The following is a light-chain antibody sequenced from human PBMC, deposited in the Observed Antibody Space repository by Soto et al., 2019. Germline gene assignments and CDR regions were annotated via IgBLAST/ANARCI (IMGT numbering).Light chain of an antibody. CDR3: QHYNSYSEA. Sequence: DIPLPQSPSTLSVSVADRVTRXCRASQTISSWLAWYQQKPGKAPKLLIYKASTLKSGVPSRFSGSGSGTEFTLTISSLQPDDFATYYRQHYNSYSEAFGQGTKVDIK. J-gene: IGKJ1*01. CDR2: KAS. V-gene: IGKV1-5*03. CDR1: QTISSW.